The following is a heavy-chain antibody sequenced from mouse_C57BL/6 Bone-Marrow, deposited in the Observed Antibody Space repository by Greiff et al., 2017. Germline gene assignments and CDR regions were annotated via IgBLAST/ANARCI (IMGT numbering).Heavy chain of an antibody. CDR3: ARSEYYYGSSFFDY. CDR2: IYPGSGST. Sequence: QVQLQQSGAELVKPGASVKMSCKASGYTFTSYWITWVKQRPGQGLEWIGDIYPGSGSTNYNEKFKSKATLTVDTSSSTAYLQLSSLTSEDSAVYYCARSEYYYGSSFFDYWGQGTTLTVSS. D-gene: IGHD1-1*01. V-gene: IGHV1-55*01. CDR1: GYTFTSYW. J-gene: IGHJ2*01.